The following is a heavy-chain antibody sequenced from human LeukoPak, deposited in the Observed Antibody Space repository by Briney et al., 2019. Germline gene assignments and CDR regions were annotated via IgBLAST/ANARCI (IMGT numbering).Heavy chain of an antibody. J-gene: IGHJ6*03. D-gene: IGHD2-2*01. CDR3: AKDLRVVVPAAVYYYYYYMDV. Sequence: PGGSLRLSCAASGFTFSSYGMHWVRQAPGKGLEWVAFIRYDGSNKYYADSVKGRFTISRDNSKNTLYLQMNSLRAEDTAVYYCAKDLRVVVPAAVYYYYYYMDVWGKGTTVTVSS. V-gene: IGHV3-30*02. CDR2: IRYDGSNK. CDR1: GFTFSSYG.